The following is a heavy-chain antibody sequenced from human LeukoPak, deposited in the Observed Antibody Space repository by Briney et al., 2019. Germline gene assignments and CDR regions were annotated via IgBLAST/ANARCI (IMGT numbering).Heavy chain of an antibody. CDR2: ISNDGSNK. CDR3: AKVRSKFNLNSNYYGMDV. D-gene: IGHD2/OR15-2a*01. Sequence: GGSLRLSCAASGFPFSSYGMHWVRQAPGKGLEWVAVISNDGSNKYYADSVKGRFTISRDNSKNTLYLQMNSLRAEDTAVYYCAKVRSKFNLNSNYYGMDVWGQGTTVTVSS. CDR1: GFPFSSYG. J-gene: IGHJ6*02. V-gene: IGHV3-30*18.